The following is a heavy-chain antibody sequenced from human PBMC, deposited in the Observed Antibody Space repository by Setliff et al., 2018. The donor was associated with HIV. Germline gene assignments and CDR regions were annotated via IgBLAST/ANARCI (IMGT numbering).Heavy chain of an antibody. Sequence: SETLSPTCAVYGGSFSGYYWSWIRQPPGKGLEWIGEINHSGSTNYNPSLKSRVTISVDTSKNQFSLKLSSVTAADTAVYYCARGGGIVVVPAAKGVWFDPWGQGTLVTVSS. J-gene: IGHJ5*02. V-gene: IGHV4-34*01. D-gene: IGHD2-2*01. CDR2: INHSGST. CDR1: GGSFSGYY. CDR3: ARGGGIVVVPAAKGVWFDP.